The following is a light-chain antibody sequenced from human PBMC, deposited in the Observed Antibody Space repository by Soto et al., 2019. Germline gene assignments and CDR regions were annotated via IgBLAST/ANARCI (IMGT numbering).Light chain of an antibody. CDR3: LQLKRYPLT. Sequence: IQLTQSPSSLSASVGDRVAITCRASEGSSSYLAWYQETPGKVPKLLIDTASTLQNGVPSRFSGSGSGTDVTLTISRLQPEDFATYYWLQLKRYPLTFGGGTRVEIK. J-gene: IGKJ4*01. CDR1: EGSSSY. CDR2: TAS. V-gene: IGKV1-9*01.